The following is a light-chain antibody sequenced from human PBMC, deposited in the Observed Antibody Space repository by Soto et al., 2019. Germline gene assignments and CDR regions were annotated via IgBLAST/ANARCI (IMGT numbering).Light chain of an antibody. J-gene: IGKJ5*01. Sequence: EIVLTQSPATLSVSPGDRVTLSCRASQSVDINLAWYQQKAGQAPRLLVYGASTKATDMPGRFSGRGSGTEFTLTISSLQSEDFVVYYCQQYNSWPPITFGQGTRLEIK. CDR3: QQYNSWPPIT. V-gene: IGKV3-15*01. CDR2: GAS. CDR1: QSVDIN.